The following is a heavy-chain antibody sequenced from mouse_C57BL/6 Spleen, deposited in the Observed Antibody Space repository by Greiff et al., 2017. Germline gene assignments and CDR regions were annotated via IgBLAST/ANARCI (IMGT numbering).Heavy chain of an antibody. CDR1: GYSFTGYY. V-gene: IGHV1-42*01. Sequence: VQLQQSGPELVKPGASVKISCKASGYSFTGYYMNWVKQSPEKSLEWIGEINPSSGGTTYNQKFKAKATLTVDKSSSTAYMLLKSLTSEDSAVYYCARSEDYDAWFAYWGQGTLVTVSA. CDR3: ARSEDYDAWFAY. D-gene: IGHD2-4*01. J-gene: IGHJ3*01. CDR2: INPSSGGT.